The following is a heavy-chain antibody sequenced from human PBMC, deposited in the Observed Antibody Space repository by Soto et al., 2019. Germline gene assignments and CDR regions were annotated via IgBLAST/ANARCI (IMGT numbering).Heavy chain of an antibody. Sequence: AETLSLTCAAYGGSFSCYYWSWIRQPPGKGLEWVGEINHSGSTNYNPSLKSRVTISVDTSKNQFSLKLSSVTAADTAVYYCASLGKYSSGCXAKCIKPSGHYYYGMDVWGQGTTVTVSS. CDR3: ASLGKYSSGCXAKCIKPSGHYYYGMDV. V-gene: IGHV4-34*01. CDR1: GGSFSCYY. J-gene: IGHJ6*02. D-gene: IGHD6-19*01. CDR2: INHSGST.